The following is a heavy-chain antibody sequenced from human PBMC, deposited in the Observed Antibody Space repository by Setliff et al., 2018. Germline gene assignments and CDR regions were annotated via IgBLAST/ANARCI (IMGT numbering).Heavy chain of an antibody. Sequence: PSETLSLTCTVSGGSISSYYWSWIRQPAGKGLEWIGHIYTTGSTNYNPSLKSRVTLSVDTSKNQFSLKLTSVTAADTAIYYCARPPYYYDTAGYDFWGQGTLVTVSS. V-gene: IGHV4-4*07. CDR1: GGSISSYY. D-gene: IGHD3-22*01. J-gene: IGHJ4*02. CDR3: ARPPYYYDTAGYDF. CDR2: IYTTGST.